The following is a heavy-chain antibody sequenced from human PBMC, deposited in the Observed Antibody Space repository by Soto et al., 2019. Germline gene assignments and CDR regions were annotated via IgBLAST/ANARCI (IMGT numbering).Heavy chain of an antibody. D-gene: IGHD2-2*01. CDR3: ARGNCHSTRCHHWFDP. Sequence: VASVKVSCKASGYTFTTYAMHWVRQAPGQRLEWMGWINAGNGNTKYSQKFQGRVTITRDTSASAAYMELSSLRSGDTAVYYCARGNCHSTRCHHWFDPWGQGTLVTVSS. J-gene: IGHJ5*02. CDR1: GYTFTTYA. CDR2: INAGNGNT. V-gene: IGHV1-3*01.